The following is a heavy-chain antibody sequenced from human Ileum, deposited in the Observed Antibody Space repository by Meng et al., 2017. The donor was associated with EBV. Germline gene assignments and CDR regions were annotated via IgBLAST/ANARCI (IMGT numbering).Heavy chain of an antibody. J-gene: IGHJ5*02. CDR1: GDSVSSGRYY. D-gene: IGHD5-24*01. CDR3: ARDRPGIETRLDP. CDR2: ISYSGST. V-gene: IGHV4-61*01. Sequence: QVQLQESGPGLVEPSETLSLTCTVSGDSVSSGRYYWTWIRRPPGKALEWIGFISYSGSTTYNPSLKSRVTISADMSKKQFSLQLTSVTAADTAVYYCARDRPGIETRLDPWGQGTLVTVAS.